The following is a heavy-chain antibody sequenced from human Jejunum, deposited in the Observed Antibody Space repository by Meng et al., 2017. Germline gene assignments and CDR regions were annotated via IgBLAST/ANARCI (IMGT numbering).Heavy chain of an antibody. V-gene: IGHV3-48*03. CDR1: GFSFSNYE. CDR3: ARYYYDSSAYYEGYYYNGMDV. D-gene: IGHD3-22*01. J-gene: IGHJ6*02. Sequence: GESLKISCACSGFSFSNYEINWVRQAPGKGLEWISYISSRGPIYYADSVKGRFTISRDNAKNSLFLHMNRLRAEDTAVYYCARYYYDSSAYYEGYYYNGMDVWGQGTTVTVSS. CDR2: ISSRGPI.